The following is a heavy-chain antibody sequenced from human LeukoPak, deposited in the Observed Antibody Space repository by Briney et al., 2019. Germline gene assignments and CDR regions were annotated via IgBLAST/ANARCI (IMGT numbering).Heavy chain of an antibody. V-gene: IGHV4-61*01. CDR3: ARDRHAYSGTDY. CDR2: ISNSGST. CDR1: GASVSSGTYF. Sequence: SETLSLTCTVSGASVSSGTYFWSWIRQPPGKGLEWIGYISNSGSTNYNPSLKSRVTISADTSKNQFSLKLSSVTAADTAVYYCARDRHAYSGTDYRGQGTLVTVSS. D-gene: IGHD1-26*01. J-gene: IGHJ4*02.